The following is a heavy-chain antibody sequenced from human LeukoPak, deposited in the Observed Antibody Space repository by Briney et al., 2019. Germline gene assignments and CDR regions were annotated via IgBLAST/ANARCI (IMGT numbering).Heavy chain of an antibody. D-gene: IGHD3-22*01. Sequence: GGSLRLSCAASGFTFDDYGMSWVRQAPGKGLEWVSGINWNGGSTGYADSVKGRFTISRDNAKNSLYLQMNSLRAEDTAVYYCARVGDSSVPDAFDIWGRGTVVTVSS. V-gene: IGHV3-20*04. CDR1: GFTFDDYG. J-gene: IGHJ3*02. CDR3: ARVGDSSVPDAFDI. CDR2: INWNGGST.